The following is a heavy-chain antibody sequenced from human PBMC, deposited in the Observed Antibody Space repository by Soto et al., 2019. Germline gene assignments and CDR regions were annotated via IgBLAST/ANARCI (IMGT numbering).Heavy chain of an antibody. CDR2: ISYDGSNK. Sequence: VQLVESGGGVVQPGRSLRLSCAASGFTFSSYAMHWVRQAPGKGLEWVAVISYDGSNKYYADSVKGRFTISRDNSKNTLYLQMNSLRAEDTAVYYCARDSLFWSGYLDYWGQGTLVTVSS. D-gene: IGHD3-3*01. CDR1: GFTFSSYA. V-gene: IGHV3-30-3*01. J-gene: IGHJ4*02. CDR3: ARDSLFWSGYLDY.